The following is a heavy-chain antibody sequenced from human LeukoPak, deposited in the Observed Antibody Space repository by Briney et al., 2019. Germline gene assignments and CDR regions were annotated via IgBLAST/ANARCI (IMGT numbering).Heavy chain of an antibody. Sequence: GGSLRLSCAASGFTFSTFWMSWVSQAPGKGLEWVANIKQDGSEKNYVDSVKGRFTISRDNARNSVYLQMNSVTAEDTAVYYCARGGGTRTHWGRGVLVTVSS. D-gene: IGHD2-15*01. CDR1: GFTFSTFW. CDR2: IKQDGSEK. J-gene: IGHJ4*02. V-gene: IGHV3-7*01. CDR3: ARGGGTRTH.